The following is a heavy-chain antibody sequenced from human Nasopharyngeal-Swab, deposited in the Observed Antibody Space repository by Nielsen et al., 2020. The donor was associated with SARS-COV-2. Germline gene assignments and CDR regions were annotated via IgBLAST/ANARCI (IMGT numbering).Heavy chain of an antibody. CDR2: INPNSGGT. D-gene: IGHD3-16*01. J-gene: IGHJ6*02. Sequence: VSVKVSCKASGYTFTGYYMHWVRQAPGQGLEWMGWINPNSGGTNCAQKFQGWVTMTRDTSISTAYMELSRLRSDDTAVYYCARGASIYYYYYGMDVWGQGTTVTVSS. V-gene: IGHV1-2*04. CDR1: GYTFTGYY. CDR3: ARGASIYYYYYGMDV.